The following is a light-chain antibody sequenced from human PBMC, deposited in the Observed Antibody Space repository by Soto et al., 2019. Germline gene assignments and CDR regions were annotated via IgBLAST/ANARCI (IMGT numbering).Light chain of an antibody. Sequence: DIQMTQSPSTLSASVGDRVTITCRASQTISSSLAWYKQKPGKAPNLLIYKASSLESGVPSRFSGSGSGTEFTLTISSVQPEEFATYYCQQYSNFWTFGQGTKVEIK. CDR1: QTISSS. J-gene: IGKJ1*01. V-gene: IGKV1-5*03. CDR2: KAS. CDR3: QQYSNFWT.